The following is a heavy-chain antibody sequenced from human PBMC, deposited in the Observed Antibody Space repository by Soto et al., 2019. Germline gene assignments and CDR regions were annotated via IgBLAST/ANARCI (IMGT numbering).Heavy chain of an antibody. CDR2: IYPGDSDT. D-gene: IGHD5-18*01. Sequence: PGESLKISCKVSGYSVTRYWIGWLRQMPWKGLEWMGIIYPGDSDTRYSPSFQGQVTISADKSISTAYLQWSSLKASDTAMYYCARLGIQLWFVDYWGQGTLVTVS. CDR1: GYSVTRYW. V-gene: IGHV5-51*01. CDR3: ARLGIQLWFVDY. J-gene: IGHJ4*02.